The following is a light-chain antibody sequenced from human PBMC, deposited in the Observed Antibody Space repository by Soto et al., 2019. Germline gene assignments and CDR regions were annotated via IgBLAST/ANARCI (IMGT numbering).Light chain of an antibody. Sequence: EIVMTQSPATLSVSPGERATLSCRASQAVSSNLAWYQQKPGQAPRLLIYAASTRAAGIPDRFSGSGSGTGFTLTITSLKSEDFAVYYCKHYNNWPFNFGPGTKVDIK. J-gene: IGKJ3*01. CDR3: KHYNNWPFN. V-gene: IGKV3-15*01. CDR2: AAS. CDR1: QAVSSN.